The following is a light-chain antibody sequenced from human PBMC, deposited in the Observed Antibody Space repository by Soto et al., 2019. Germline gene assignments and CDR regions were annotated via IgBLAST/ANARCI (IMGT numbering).Light chain of an antibody. CDR1: SGHSSYA. J-gene: IGLJ2*01. CDR2: LSSDGSH. Sequence: QLVLTQSPSASASLGASVKLTCTLSSGHSSYAIAWHQQQPEKGPRYLMKLSSDGSHSKGDGIPDRFSGSSSGAERYLTXXXXXXXXXXXYYCQTWDTGARVVFGGGTKLTV. CDR3: QTWDTGARVV. V-gene: IGLV4-69*01.